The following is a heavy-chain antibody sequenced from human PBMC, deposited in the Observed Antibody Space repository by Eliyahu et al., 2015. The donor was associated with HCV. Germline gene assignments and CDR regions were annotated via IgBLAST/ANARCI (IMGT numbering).Heavy chain of an antibody. J-gene: IGHJ4*02. CDR3: ARDRWGHYYGSGSFDY. CDR2: IYYSGST. D-gene: IGHD3-10*01. Sequence: QVQLQESGPGLVKPSQTLSLTCTVSGGSIRSGGYYWSWIRQHPGKGLEWIGYIYYSGSTYYNPSLKSRVTISVDTSKNQFSLKLSSVTAADTAVYYCARDRWGHYYGSGSFDYWGQGTLVTVSS. V-gene: IGHV4-31*03. CDR1: GGSIRSGGYY.